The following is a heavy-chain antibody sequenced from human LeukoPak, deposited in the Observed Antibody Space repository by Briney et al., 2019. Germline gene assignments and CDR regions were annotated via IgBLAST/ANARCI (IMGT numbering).Heavy chain of an antibody. CDR2: TGNKANTYTI. J-gene: IGHJ3*02. V-gene: IGHV3-72*01. D-gene: IGHD1-26*01. Sequence: QPGGSLRLSCLSSGFSFSDHYMDWVRQAPGKGLEWVGRTGNKANTYTIEYAASVKGRFIISRDDSKNSLYLQMNSLKTEDTAVYYCSRGYSGISVYAFDIWGQGTLVTVSS. CDR1: GFSFSDHY. CDR3: SRGYSGISVYAFDI.